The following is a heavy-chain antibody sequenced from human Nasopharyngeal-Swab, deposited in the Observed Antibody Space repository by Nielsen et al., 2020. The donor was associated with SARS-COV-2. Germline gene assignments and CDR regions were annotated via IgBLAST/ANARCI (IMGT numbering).Heavy chain of an antibody. CDR2: IHYSGST. V-gene: IGHV4-39*07. J-gene: IGHJ4*02. D-gene: IGHD2-2*01. CDR1: GGSISSSSYY. CDR3: ARDAGGYCSSTSCYAIPI. Sequence: SETLSLTCTVSGGSISSSSYYWGWIRQPPGKGLEWIGSIHYSGSTYYNPSLKSRVTISVDTSKNQFSLKLSSVTAADTAVYYCARDAGGYCSSTSCYAIPIWGQGTLVTVSS.